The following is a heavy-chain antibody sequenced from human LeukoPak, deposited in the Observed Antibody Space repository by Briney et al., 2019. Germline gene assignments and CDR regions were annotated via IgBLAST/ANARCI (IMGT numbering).Heavy chain of an antibody. CDR2: IYTSGST. CDR1: GGSISSYY. J-gene: IGHJ5*02. V-gene: IGHV4-4*07. Sequence: SETLSLICTVSGGSISSYYWSWIRQPAGKGLEWIGRIYTSGSTNYNPSLKSRVTISVDTSKNQFSLKLSSVTAADTAVYYCARDGADFWSGYYNWFDPWGQGTLVTVSS. D-gene: IGHD3-3*01. CDR3: ARDGADFWSGYYNWFDP.